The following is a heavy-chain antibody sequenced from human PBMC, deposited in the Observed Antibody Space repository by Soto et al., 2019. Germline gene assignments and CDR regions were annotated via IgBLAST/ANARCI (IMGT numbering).Heavy chain of an antibody. CDR1: GFTFSSYA. Sequence: GGSLRLSCAASGFTFSSYAMSWVRQAPGKGLEWVSAISGSGGSTYYADSVKGRSTISRDNSKNTLYLQMNSLRAEDTAVYYCAKERLPGIAAAGTRSEFDPWGQGTLVTVSS. V-gene: IGHV3-23*01. CDR2: ISGSGGST. J-gene: IGHJ5*02. CDR3: AKERLPGIAAAGTRSEFDP. D-gene: IGHD6-13*01.